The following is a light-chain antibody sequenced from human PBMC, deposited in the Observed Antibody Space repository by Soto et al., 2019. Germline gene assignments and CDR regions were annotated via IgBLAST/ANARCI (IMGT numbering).Light chain of an antibody. Sequence: QSVLTQPASVSGSPGQSITISCTGTSSDLGGYNYVSWYQQHPGKAPKLMIYEVSNRPSGVSNRFSGSKSGNTASLTISGLQAEDEADYYCSLYTISTTLVFGTGTKVTVL. CDR1: SSDLGGYNY. V-gene: IGLV2-14*01. CDR3: SLYTISTTLV. J-gene: IGLJ1*01. CDR2: EVS.